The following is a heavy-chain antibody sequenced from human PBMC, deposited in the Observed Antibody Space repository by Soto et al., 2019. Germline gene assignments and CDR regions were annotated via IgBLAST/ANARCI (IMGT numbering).Heavy chain of an antibody. D-gene: IGHD5-18*01. CDR2: ISSSSSYI. V-gene: IGHV3-21*01. Sequence: GGSLRLSCAASGFTFSSYSMNWVRQAPGKGLEWVSSISSSSSYIYYADSVKGRFTISRDNAKNSLYLQMNSLRAEDTAVYYCARDGRTNSYGHMDVWGQGTTVTVSS. J-gene: IGHJ6*02. CDR1: GFTFSSYS. CDR3: ARDGRTNSYGHMDV.